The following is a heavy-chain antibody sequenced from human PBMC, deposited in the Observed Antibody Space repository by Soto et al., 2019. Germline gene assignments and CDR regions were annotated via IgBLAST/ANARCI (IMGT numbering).Heavy chain of an antibody. CDR2: INHSGST. D-gene: IGHD5-12*01. Sequence: PSETLSLTCAVYGGSFSGYYWSWIRQPPGKGLEWIGEINHSGSTNYNPSLKSRVTISVDTSKNQFSLKLSSVTAADTAVYYCARGPRPRRDGYNFFDYWGQGTLVTVSS. CDR3: ARGPRPRRDGYNFFDY. CDR1: GGSFSGYY. V-gene: IGHV4-34*01. J-gene: IGHJ4*02.